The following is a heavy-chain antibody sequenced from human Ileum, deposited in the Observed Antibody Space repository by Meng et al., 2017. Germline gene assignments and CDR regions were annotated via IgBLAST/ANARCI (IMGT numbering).Heavy chain of an antibody. CDR3: VKGGNKYYDFWSDN. CDR2: FSAIGGGT. J-gene: IGHJ4*02. D-gene: IGHD3/OR15-3a*01. Sequence: EVQLLEAGGGLVQPGESLRLSCAASGFTFSNYAMSWVRQAPGKGLAWVSTFSAIGGGTYYADSVQGRFTISRDNSKNTLYLQMNSLRVEDTAVYYCVKGGNKYYDFWSDNWGQGTLVTVSS. CDR1: GFTFSNYA. V-gene: IGHV3-23*01.